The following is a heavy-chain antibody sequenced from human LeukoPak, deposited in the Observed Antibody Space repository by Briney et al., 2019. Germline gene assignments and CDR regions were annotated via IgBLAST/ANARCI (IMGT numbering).Heavy chain of an antibody. CDR2: ISWDGIST. CDR3: ARDIITRSSTSCYPSGLGS. CDR1: GFTFDDYI. D-gene: IGHD2-2*01. J-gene: IGHJ5*02. V-gene: IGHV3-43*01. Sequence: PGGSLRLSCAASGFTFDDYIMHWVRQAPGKGLEWVSLISWDGISTYYADSVKGRFTVSRDNSENSLYLQMNSLRSEATAWYYCARDIITRSSTSCYPSGLGSWGQGALPTVSS.